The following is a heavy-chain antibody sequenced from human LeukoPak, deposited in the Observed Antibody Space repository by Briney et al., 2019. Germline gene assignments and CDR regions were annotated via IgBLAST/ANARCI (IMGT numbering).Heavy chain of an antibody. CDR3: ARHSGPPYYFDY. CDR1: GGSISSSSYY. D-gene: IGHD3-10*01. J-gene: IGHJ4*02. V-gene: IGHV4-39*01. Sequence: PSETLPLTCTVSGGSISSSSYYWGWIRQPPGKGLEWIGSIYYSGSTYYNPSLKSRVTISVDTSKNQFSLKLSSVTAADTAVYYCARHSGPPYYFDYWGQGTLVTVSS. CDR2: IYYSGST.